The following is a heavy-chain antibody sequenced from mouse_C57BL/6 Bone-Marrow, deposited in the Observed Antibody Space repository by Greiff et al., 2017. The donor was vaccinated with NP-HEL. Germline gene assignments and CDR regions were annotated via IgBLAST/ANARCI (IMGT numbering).Heavy chain of an antibody. CDR3: TTPYYYGRN. J-gene: IGHJ2*01. Sequence: EVQLQQSGAELVRPGASVKLSCTASGFNFKDDYMHWVKQRPEQGLEWIGWIDPENGDTEYASKFQGKATITADTSSNTAYLQLSSLTSEDTAVYYCTTPYYYGRNWGQGTTLTVSS. CDR1: GFNFKDDY. D-gene: IGHD1-1*01. CDR2: IDPENGDT. V-gene: IGHV14-4*01.